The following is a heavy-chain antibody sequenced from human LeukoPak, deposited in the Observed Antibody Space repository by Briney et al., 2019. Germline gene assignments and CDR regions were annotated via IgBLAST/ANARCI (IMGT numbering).Heavy chain of an antibody. CDR2: IIPILGIA. J-gene: IGHJ6*02. Sequence: GASVKVSCKASGGTFSSYAISWVRQAPGQGLEWMGRIIPILGIANYAQKFQGRVTITADKSTSTAYMELSSLRSEDTAVYYCARETLARSFGVVWRAMRMDVWGQGTTVTVSS. CDR3: ARETLARSFGVVWRAMRMDV. D-gene: IGHD3-3*01. CDR1: GGTFSSYA. V-gene: IGHV1-69*04.